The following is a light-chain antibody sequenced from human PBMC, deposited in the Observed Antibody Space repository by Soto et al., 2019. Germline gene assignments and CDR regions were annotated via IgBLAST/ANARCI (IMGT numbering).Light chain of an antibody. Sequence: EIVMTQSPATLSVSPGERATLSCRASQSISSNLAWYQQKPGQAPRLLIYGASTRATGIPARFSGSGSGTGFIPTISSLQSEDFAVYYCQQYNNWPGWTFGQGTKVEIK. CDR2: GAS. V-gene: IGKV3-15*01. J-gene: IGKJ1*01. CDR3: QQYNNWPGWT. CDR1: QSISSN.